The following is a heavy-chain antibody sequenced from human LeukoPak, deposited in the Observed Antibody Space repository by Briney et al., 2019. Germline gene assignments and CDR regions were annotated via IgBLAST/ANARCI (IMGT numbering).Heavy chain of an antibody. Sequence: GGSLRLSCAASGFTFSDYYMSWIRQAPGKGLEWVSYISSSGSTIYYADSVKGRFTISRDNAKNSLYLKMNSLRAEDTAVYYCARAIWSGYYAYYFDYWGQGTLVTASS. J-gene: IGHJ4*02. D-gene: IGHD3-3*01. V-gene: IGHV3-11*01. CDR2: ISSSGSTI. CDR1: GFTFSDYY. CDR3: ARAIWSGYYAYYFDY.